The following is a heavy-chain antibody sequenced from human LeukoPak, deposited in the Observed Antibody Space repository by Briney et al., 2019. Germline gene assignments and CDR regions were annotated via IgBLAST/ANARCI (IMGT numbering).Heavy chain of an antibody. CDR3: ARLGGIAADNAFDI. CDR1: GFTFSTSW. CDR2: IKQDGSEE. J-gene: IGHJ3*02. Sequence: GGSLRLSCAASGFTFSTSWMTWVRQAPGKGLEWVANIKQDGSEEYYVDSVKGRFTISRDNAKNSLYLQMNSLRAEDTAVYYCARLGGIAADNAFDIWGHGTLVTVSS. V-gene: IGHV3-7*01. D-gene: IGHD6-13*01.